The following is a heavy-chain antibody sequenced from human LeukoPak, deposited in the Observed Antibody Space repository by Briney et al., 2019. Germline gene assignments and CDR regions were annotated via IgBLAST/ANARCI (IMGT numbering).Heavy chain of an antibody. J-gene: IGHJ6*03. CDR1: GFTFSSYL. Sequence: GGSLRLSCAASGFTFSSYLMSWVRQAPGEGLEWVANIKQDGSEKYYVDSVKGRFTISRDNAKNSLYLQMNSLRAEDTAVYYCARDNRGDGYNPHYYYYYMDVWGKGTTVTISS. V-gene: IGHV3-7*01. CDR3: ARDNRGDGYNPHYYYYYMDV. D-gene: IGHD5-24*01. CDR2: IKQDGSEK.